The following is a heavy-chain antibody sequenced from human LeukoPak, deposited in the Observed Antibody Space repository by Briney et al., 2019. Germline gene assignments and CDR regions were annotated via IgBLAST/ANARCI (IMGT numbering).Heavy chain of an antibody. CDR3: AKDRGYYGSGSYLSFDY. CDR2: ISSSSSYK. D-gene: IGHD3-10*01. V-gene: IGHV3-21*04. Sequence: GGSLRLSCAASGFTFSSYSMNWVRQAPGKGLEWVSSISSSSSYKYYADSVKGRFTISRDNSKNTLYLQMNSLRAEDTAVYYCAKDRGYYGSGSYLSFDYWGQGTLVTVSS. CDR1: GFTFSSYS. J-gene: IGHJ4*02.